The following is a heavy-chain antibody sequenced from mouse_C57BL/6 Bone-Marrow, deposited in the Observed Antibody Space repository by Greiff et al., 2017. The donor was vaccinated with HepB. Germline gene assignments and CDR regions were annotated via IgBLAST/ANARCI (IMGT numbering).Heavy chain of an antibody. Sequence: VQLQQPGAELVRPGSSVKLSCKASGYTFTSYWMDWVKQRPGQGLEWIGNIYPSDSETHYNQKFKDKATLTVDKSSSTAYMQLSSLTSEDSAVYYCARGGNPPLAYWGKETLVTVSA. CDR2: IYPSDSET. CDR3: ARGGNPPLAY. CDR1: GYTFTSYW. V-gene: IGHV1-61*01. J-gene: IGHJ3*01.